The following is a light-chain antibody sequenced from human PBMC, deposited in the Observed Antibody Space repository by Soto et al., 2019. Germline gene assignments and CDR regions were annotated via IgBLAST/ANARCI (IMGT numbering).Light chain of an antibody. CDR3: LIYYGGAWV. CDR1: TGAVTNNYF. Sequence: QAVVTQEPSLTVYPGGTVTLTCASNTGAVTNNYFPNWFQQKPGQTPRALIYGTSDKYSWTPARFSGSLLGGKAALTLSSVQPEDEADYYCLIYYGGAWVFGGGTQLTVL. CDR2: GTS. V-gene: IGLV7-43*01. J-gene: IGLJ2*01.